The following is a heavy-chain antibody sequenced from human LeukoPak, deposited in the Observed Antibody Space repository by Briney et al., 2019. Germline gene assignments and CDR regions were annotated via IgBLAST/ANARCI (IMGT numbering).Heavy chain of an antibody. CDR1: GGSISSGGYY. CDR3: ARVQVYYYYYGMDV. J-gene: IGHJ6*02. V-gene: IGHV4-30-4*08. Sequence: SETLSLTCTVSGGSISSGGYYWSWIRQPPGKGLEWIGYIYYSGSTYYNPSLKSRVTISVDTSKNQFSLKLSSVTAADTAVYYCARVQVYYYYYGMDVWGQGTTVTVSS. CDR2: IYYSGST.